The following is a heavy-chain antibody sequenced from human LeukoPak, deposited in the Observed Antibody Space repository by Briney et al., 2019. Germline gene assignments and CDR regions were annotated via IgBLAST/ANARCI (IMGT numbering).Heavy chain of an antibody. CDR1: GGSISSYY. V-gene: IGHV4-59*01. J-gene: IGHJ3*02. CDR3: ARSLTGTYGAFDI. D-gene: IGHD4-17*01. CDR2: FYYSGST. Sequence: PSEALSLTCTVYGGSISSYYWSWIRQPPGKGLEWIGYFYYSGSTNYNPSLKSRVTKSVDTSKNQFSLRLSSVTVADTAVYYCARSLTGTYGAFDIWGQGTMVTVSS.